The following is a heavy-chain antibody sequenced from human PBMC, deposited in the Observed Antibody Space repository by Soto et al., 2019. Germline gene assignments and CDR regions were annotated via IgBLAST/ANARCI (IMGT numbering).Heavy chain of an antibody. V-gene: IGHV5-51*01. Sequence: GESLKISGNGSGYSFTIYCIGWVLQMPGKGLEWMGIIYPGDSDTRYSPSFQGQVTISADKSISTAYLQWSSLKASDTAMYYCARRSSSGWYLGSAFDIWGQGTMVTVS. CDR1: GYSFTIYC. J-gene: IGHJ3*02. D-gene: IGHD6-19*01. CDR3: ARRSSSGWYLGSAFDI. CDR2: IYPGDSDT.